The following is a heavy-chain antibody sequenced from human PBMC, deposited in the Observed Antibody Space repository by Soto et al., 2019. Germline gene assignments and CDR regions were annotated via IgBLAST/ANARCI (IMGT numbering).Heavy chain of an antibody. CDR3: ASRSPKRAAARPPLDY. D-gene: IGHD6-13*01. CDR1: GGSISSSNW. Sequence: QVQLQESGPGLVKPSGTLSLTCAVSGGSISSSNWWSWVRQPPGKGLEWIGEIYHSGSTNYNPSLKGRVTISVDKSKNQFSLKLSSVTAADTAVYYCASRSPKRAAARPPLDYWGQGTLVTVSS. CDR2: IYHSGST. V-gene: IGHV4-4*02. J-gene: IGHJ4*02.